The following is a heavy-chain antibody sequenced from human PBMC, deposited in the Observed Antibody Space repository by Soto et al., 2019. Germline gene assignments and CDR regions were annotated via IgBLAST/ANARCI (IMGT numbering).Heavy chain of an antibody. Sequence: GGSLRLSCAASGFSFSSYAMTWVRQAPGRGLEWVSAISGSGSPTYYADSVKGRFTISRDNSKNTLYLQMNSLRADDTAVYYCARDMSGGTYNYYYGMDVWGQGPTVTVSS. J-gene: IGHJ6*02. D-gene: IGHD1-26*01. V-gene: IGHV3-23*01. CDR1: GFSFSSYA. CDR2: ISGSGSPT. CDR3: ARDMSGGTYNYYYGMDV.